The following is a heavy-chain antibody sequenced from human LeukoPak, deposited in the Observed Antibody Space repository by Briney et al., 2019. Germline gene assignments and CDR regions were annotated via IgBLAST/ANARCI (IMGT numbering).Heavy chain of an antibody. Sequence: ASVTVSFKVSGYTLTELSMHWVRQAPGKGREWMGGFDPEDGETIYAQKFQGRVTMTEDTSTDTAYMELSSLRSEDTAVYYCATYSHYIRRGLDAFDIWGQGTMVTVSS. J-gene: IGHJ3*02. D-gene: IGHD3-10*02. CDR2: FDPEDGET. CDR1: GYTLTELS. CDR3: ATYSHYIRRGLDAFDI. V-gene: IGHV1-24*01.